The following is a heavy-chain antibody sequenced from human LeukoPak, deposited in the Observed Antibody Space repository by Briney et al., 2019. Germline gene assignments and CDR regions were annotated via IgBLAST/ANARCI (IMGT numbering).Heavy chain of an antibody. CDR3: AKDQGTVTSWYNWFDP. V-gene: IGHV3-23*01. J-gene: IGHJ5*02. CDR1: GFTFSAYA. CDR2: IGGSGTNT. D-gene: IGHD4-17*01. Sequence: GGSLRLSCAASGFTFSAYAMSWVRQAPGKGLEWVSAIGGSGTNTYYADSVKGRFNISRDNSKNTLYLQMNSLRAEDTAVYYCAKDQGTVTSWYNWFDPWGQGTLVTVSS.